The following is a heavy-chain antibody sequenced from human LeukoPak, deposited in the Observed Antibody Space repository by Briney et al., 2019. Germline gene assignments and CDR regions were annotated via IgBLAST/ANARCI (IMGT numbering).Heavy chain of an antibody. Sequence: GASVKVSCKASGYTFTTYYIHWVRQAPGQGLEWMGIINPSGGSTTYAQKFQGRVTMTRDTSTSTVYMELSSLRSEDTAVYYCARDRRYNWNDPEIFYYYNGMDDWGQGTTATVSS. J-gene: IGHJ6*02. V-gene: IGHV1-46*01. CDR2: INPSGGST. CDR1: GYTFTTYY. CDR3: ARDRRYNWNDPEIFYYYNGMDD. D-gene: IGHD1-20*01.